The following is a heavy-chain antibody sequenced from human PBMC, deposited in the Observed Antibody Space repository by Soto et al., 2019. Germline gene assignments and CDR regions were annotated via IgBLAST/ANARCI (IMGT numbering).Heavy chain of an antibody. CDR3: VRPDSHGYYAS. Sequence: GESLKISCKGSGYTLISSWIGWVRHMPGKGLEWMGIIYPDNSDTRYSPSFQGQVIMSVDKSIRTAYLQWRSLKASDTAMYYCVRPDSHGYYASWGQGHLVTVSS. V-gene: IGHV5-51*01. J-gene: IGHJ5*02. D-gene: IGHD3-22*01. CDR1: GYTLISSW. CDR2: IYPDNSDT.